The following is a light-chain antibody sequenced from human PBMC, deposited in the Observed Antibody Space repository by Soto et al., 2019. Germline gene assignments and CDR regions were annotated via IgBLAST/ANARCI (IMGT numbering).Light chain of an antibody. Sequence: DIQLTQSPSFLSASIGDRVTITSRASQDFSSYLAWYQQKPGKAPNLLIYVASTLQSGVPSRFSGSGSGTEFTLTISSVQPEDFASYYCQQLNSFPLTFGGGTKVASK. J-gene: IGKJ4*01. CDR1: QDFSSY. CDR3: QQLNSFPLT. V-gene: IGKV1-9*01. CDR2: VAS.